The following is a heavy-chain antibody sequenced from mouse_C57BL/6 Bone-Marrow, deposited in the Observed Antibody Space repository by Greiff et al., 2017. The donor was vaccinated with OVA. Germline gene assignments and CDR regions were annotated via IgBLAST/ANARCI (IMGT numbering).Heavy chain of an antibody. Sequence: EVKLQESGAELVKPGASVKLSCTASGFNIKDYYMHWVKQRTEQGLEWIGRIDPEDGETKYAQKFQGKATITADKSSNTAYLQLSSLTSEDTAVYYCASEVDSYYRYFDVWGPGTTVTVSS. D-gene: IGHD2-12*01. CDR3: ASEVDSYYRYFDV. J-gene: IGHJ1*01. CDR1: GFNIKDYY. CDR2: IDPEDGET. V-gene: IGHV14-2*01.